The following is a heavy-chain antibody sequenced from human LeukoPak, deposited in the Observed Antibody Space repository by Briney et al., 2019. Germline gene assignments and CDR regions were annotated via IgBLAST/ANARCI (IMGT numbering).Heavy chain of an antibody. D-gene: IGHD6-19*01. CDR3: ARDPKSAVAADWFDP. Sequence: SVTLSLTCTVSGVSISSISYYWGWIRQPPGKGLEWIASIYYSGITYYNPSLKSRVTISLDTSNNQFSLKLSSVTAADTAVYYCARDPKSAVAADWFDPWGQGTLVTVSS. CDR2: IYYSGIT. CDR1: GVSISSISYY. V-gene: IGHV4-39*07. J-gene: IGHJ5*01.